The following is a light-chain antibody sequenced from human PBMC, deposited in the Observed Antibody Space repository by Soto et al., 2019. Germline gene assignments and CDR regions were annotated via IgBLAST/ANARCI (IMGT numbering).Light chain of an antibody. CDR2: GAS. J-gene: IGKJ2*01. Sequence: IVMTQSPGTLSVSPGERATLSCRASQSVSSDLAWYQQKPGQAPRLLIYGASTRATGIPARFSGSGSGTEFTLTISSLQSEDFAVYYCQQYNNWRSFGQGAKLEI. CDR1: QSVSSD. V-gene: IGKV3-15*01. CDR3: QQYNNWRS.